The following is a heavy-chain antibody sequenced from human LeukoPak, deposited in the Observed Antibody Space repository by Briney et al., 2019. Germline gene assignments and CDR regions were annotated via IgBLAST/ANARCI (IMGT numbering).Heavy chain of an antibody. J-gene: IGHJ2*01. V-gene: IGHV3-7*01. Sequence: PGGSLRLSCAASGFTFSSYWMSWVRQAPGKGLEWVANIKQDGSEKYYVDSVKGRFTISRDNAKNSLYLQMNSLRAEDTAVYYCARERITIFGVVILGYFDLWGRGTLVTVSS. CDR2: IKQDGSEK. D-gene: IGHD3-3*01. CDR3: ARERITIFGVVILGYFDL. CDR1: GFTFSSYW.